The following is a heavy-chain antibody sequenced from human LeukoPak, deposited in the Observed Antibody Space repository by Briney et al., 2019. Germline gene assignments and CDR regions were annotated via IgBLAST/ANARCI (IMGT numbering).Heavy chain of an antibody. V-gene: IGHV4-39*07. Sequence: SETPSLTCTVSGGYVSSTSYYWGWIRQPPGKGLEWIGSVYYSGSPYYTPSVKSRVTISVDTSENPFSLKLSSVTAADTAVYYCARDYHDSSGPSDAFDLWGQGTMVTVSS. CDR1: GGYVSSTSYY. CDR2: VYYSGSP. J-gene: IGHJ3*01. D-gene: IGHD3-22*01. CDR3: ARDYHDSSGPSDAFDL.